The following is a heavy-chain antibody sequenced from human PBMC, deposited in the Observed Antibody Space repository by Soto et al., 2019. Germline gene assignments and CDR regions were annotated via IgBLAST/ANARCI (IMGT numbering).Heavy chain of an antibody. J-gene: IGHJ4*02. D-gene: IGHD3-9*01. V-gene: IGHV3-23*01. CDR3: AKGWQYYDILTGYYY. CDR2: ITGSGGTT. CDR1: GFTCSYYS. Sequence: GGALRLSCKASGFTCSYYSMTWVRQSPGKGLEWVSSITGSGGTTYYADSVEDRFTISGDNSKNTLYLQINSLKAEDTAVYYCAKGWQYYDILTGYYYWGQGTLVTVSS.